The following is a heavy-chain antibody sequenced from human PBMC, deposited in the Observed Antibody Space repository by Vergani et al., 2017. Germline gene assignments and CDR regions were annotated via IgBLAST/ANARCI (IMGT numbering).Heavy chain of an antibody. Sequence: EVQLVESGGGLVQPGGSLRLSCAASGFTFSSYWMSWVRQAPGKGLEWVANIKQDGSEKYYVDSVKGRFTISRDNAKNSLYLQMNSLRAEDTAVYYCARDRRIFGVASYYYYGMDVWGQGTTVTVSS. J-gene: IGHJ6*02. CDR3: ARDRRIFGVASYYYYGMDV. CDR1: GFTFSSYW. V-gene: IGHV3-7*03. D-gene: IGHD3-3*01. CDR2: IKQDGSEK.